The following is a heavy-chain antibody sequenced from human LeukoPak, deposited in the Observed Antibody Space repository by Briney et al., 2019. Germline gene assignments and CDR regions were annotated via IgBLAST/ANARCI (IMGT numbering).Heavy chain of an antibody. CDR2: ISGNNGNT. D-gene: IGHD4-17*01. V-gene: IGHV1-18*01. CDR1: VYTFSTYG. Sequence: ASVKVSCKSSVYTFSTYGVSWVRQAPGQGLEWMGWISGNNGNTKYAQNLQGRVTMTADTSTSTAYMELRSLRSDDTAVYYCARDGLTAVTTPIDYWGQGTLVTVSS. CDR3: ARDGLTAVTTPIDY. J-gene: IGHJ4*02.